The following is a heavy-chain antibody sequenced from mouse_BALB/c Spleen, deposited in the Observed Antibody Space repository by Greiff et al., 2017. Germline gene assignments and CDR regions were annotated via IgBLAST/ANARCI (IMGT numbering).Heavy chain of an antibody. D-gene: IGHD3-2*01. CDR1: GYTFTSYW. J-gene: IGHJ2*01. CDR3: TREGSWTARATVFDY. V-gene: IGHV1-69*02. Sequence: QVQLQQSGAELVRPGASVKLSCKASGYTFTSYWINWVKQRPGQGLEWIGNIYPSDSYTNYNQKFKDKATLTVDKSSSTAYMQLSSPTSEDSAVYYCTREGSWTARATVFDYWGQGTTLTVSS. CDR2: IYPSDSYT.